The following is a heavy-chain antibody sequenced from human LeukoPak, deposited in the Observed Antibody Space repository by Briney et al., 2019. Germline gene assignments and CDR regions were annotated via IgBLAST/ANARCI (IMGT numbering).Heavy chain of an antibody. V-gene: IGHV3-7*01. CDR3: ARGRCSSTSCFFDY. CDR2: IKQDGSEK. J-gene: IGHJ4*02. CDR1: GFTFSSYW. D-gene: IGHD2-2*01. Sequence: PGGSLRLSCAASGFTFSSYWISWVRQAPGKGLEWVANIKQDGSEKYYVDSVKGRFTISRDNAKNSLSLQMNSLRAEDTAVYYCARGRCSSTSCFFDYWGQGTLVTVSS.